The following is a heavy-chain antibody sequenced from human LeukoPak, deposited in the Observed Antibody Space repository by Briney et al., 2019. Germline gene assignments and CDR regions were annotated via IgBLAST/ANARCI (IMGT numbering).Heavy chain of an antibody. J-gene: IGHJ4*02. D-gene: IGHD2-2*01. Sequence: ASVKVSCKASGYTFTGYYMHWVRQAPGQGLEWMGWINPNSGGTNYAQKFQGRVTMTRDTSISTAYMELSRLRSDDTAVYYCARGVGGVVVPAAMDYWGQGTLVTVSS. V-gene: IGHV1-2*02. CDR1: GYTFTGYY. CDR3: ARGVGGVVVPAAMDY. CDR2: INPNSGGT.